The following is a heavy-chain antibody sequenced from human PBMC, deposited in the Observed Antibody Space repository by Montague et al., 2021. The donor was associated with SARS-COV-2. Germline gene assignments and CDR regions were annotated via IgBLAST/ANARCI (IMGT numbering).Heavy chain of an antibody. CDR2: INNSGST. J-gene: IGHJ6*03. Sequence: SETLPLTCAVYGGSFSGHYWSWIRQPPGKGLEWIGEINNSGSTNYNPSLKSRVTISVDTSKNQFSLKLHSVTAADTAVYYCAGGRIEVSMIVVVLTGASYYMDVWGKGTTVTVSS. V-gene: IGHV4-34*01. CDR1: GGSFSGHY. D-gene: IGHD3-22*01. CDR3: AGGRIEVSMIVVVLTGASYYMDV.